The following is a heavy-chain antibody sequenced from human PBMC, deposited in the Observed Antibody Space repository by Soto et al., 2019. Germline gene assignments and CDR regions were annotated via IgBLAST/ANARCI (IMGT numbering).Heavy chain of an antibody. CDR1: GGSISSGGYS. D-gene: IGHD1-1*01. CDR2: IYHSGYT. V-gene: IGHV4-30-2*01. Sequence: SETLSLTCTVSGGSISSGGYSWNWIRQAPGKGLEWIGYIYHSGYTLYNPSLKGRVTISVDKSKNPFSLNLTSVTAADTAVYYCARDQLEGNWFDPWGQGTLVTVSS. J-gene: IGHJ5*02. CDR3: ARDQLEGNWFDP.